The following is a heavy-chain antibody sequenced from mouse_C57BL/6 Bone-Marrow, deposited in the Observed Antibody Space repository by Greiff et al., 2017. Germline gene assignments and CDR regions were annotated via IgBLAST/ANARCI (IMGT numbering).Heavy chain of an antibody. Sequence: VQLQQSGAELARPGASVKMSCKASGYTFTSYTMHWVKQRPGQGLEWIGYINPSSGYTKYNQKFKDKATLTADKSSSTAYMQLSSLTSEDSSVYYCAQRGYFDYWCQGTTLTVSS. V-gene: IGHV1-4*01. CDR3: AQRGYFDY. J-gene: IGHJ2*01. CDR1: GYTFTSYT. CDR2: INPSSGYT.